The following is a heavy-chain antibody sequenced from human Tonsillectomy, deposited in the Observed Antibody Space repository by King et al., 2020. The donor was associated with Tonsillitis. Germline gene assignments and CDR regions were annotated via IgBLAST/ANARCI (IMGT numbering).Heavy chain of an antibody. CDR2: IWYDGRNK. D-gene: IGHD3-22*01. CDR1: GFTFSSYG. J-gene: IGHJ4*02. CDR3: ARGYYDGSGYYLGDY. Sequence: QLVQSGGGVVQPGRSLRLSCAASGFTFSSYGMHWVRQAPGKGLEWVAVIWYDGRNKYYADSVKGRLTISRDNSKNTLYLQMNSLRAEDTAVYYCARGYYDGSGYYLGDYWGQGTLVTVSS. V-gene: IGHV3-33*08.